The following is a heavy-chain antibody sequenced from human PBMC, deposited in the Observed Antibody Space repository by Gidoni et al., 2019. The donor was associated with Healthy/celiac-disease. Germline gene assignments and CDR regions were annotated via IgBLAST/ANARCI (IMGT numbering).Heavy chain of an antibody. CDR1: GVPFSSYW. J-gene: IGHJ6*02. V-gene: IGHV3-7*01. CDR3: ARAVLYGMDV. Sequence: EVQLVEAGGGWVQPGGSRRRSWAATGVPFSSYWMSWVRQAPGKGLEWGANLKQDGREKYYVDSVKCRFTISRANANNSLYLQMNSLRAEDTAVYYCARAVLYGMDVWGQGTTVTVSS. CDR2: LKQDGREK.